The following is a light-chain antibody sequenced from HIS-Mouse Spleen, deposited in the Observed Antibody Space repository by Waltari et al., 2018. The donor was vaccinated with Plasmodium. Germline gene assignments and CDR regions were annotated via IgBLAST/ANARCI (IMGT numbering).Light chain of an antibody. Sequence: SYELTQPSSVSVSPGQTARITCSGDVLAKKYARWFQQKPGQAPVLVIDKDSQRPSGIPARFSGSSSGTTVTLTISGAQVEDEADYYCYSAADNNWVFGGGTKLTVL. CDR2: KDS. V-gene: IGLV3-27*01. CDR1: VLAKKY. CDR3: YSAADNNWV. J-gene: IGLJ3*02.